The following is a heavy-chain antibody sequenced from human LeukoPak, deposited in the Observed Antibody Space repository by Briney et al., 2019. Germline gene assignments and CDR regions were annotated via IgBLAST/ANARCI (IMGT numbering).Heavy chain of an antibody. CDR1: GYTFTIYG. D-gene: IGHD1-26*01. J-gene: IGHJ4*02. CDR2: ISAYNGNT. V-gene: IGHV1-18*01. CDR3: ARVDRVGASRGCDC. Sequence: ASVTVSCTASGYTFTIYGISWVRQAPGQGLEWMGWISAYNGNTNYAQKLQGRVTMTTDTSTSTGYMELRSLRSDDTAVYYCARVDRVGASRGCDCWGQGTLVTVSS.